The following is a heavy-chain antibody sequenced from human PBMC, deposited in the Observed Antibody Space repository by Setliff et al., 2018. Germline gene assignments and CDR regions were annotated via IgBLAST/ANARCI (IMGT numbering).Heavy chain of an antibody. CDR3: AREGGGSGWTPDS. J-gene: IGHJ4*02. Sequence: SETLSLTCAVSGGSISNYYWSWIRQSPGKGLEWIGFIYYNGRSDHNPSFQSRVTMSVDRSKNQFSLNLRAMTAADTAVYYCAREGGGSGWTPDSWGQGTLVTVSS. V-gene: IGHV4-59*01. CDR2: IYYNGRS. CDR1: GGSISNYY. D-gene: IGHD6-19*01.